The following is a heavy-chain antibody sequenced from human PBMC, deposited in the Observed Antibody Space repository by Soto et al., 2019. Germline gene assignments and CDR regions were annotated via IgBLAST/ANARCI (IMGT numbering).Heavy chain of an antibody. J-gene: IGHJ6*02. CDR2: IYSDNNT. V-gene: IGHV3-53*01. CDR1: GFTVSSDS. CDR3: ARHYSAMGV. Sequence: VGSLRLSCAASGFTVSSDSMTWVRQAPGKGLEWISIIYSDNNTDYADSVKGRFSISRDTSKNILYLQMNSLRAEDTAEYYCARHYSAMGVWGQGTTVTVSS.